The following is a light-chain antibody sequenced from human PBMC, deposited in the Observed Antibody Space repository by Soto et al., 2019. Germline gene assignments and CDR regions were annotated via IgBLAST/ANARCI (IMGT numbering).Light chain of an antibody. CDR1: SSDVGGYNY. CDR3: SSYSTSSPLVV. J-gene: IGLJ2*01. V-gene: IGLV2-14*01. Sequence: QSVLTQPASVSGSPGQSITISCIGTSSDVGGYNYVSWYQQSPGTVPKLMIYDVNNRPSGVSNRFSGSKSGNTASLTISGLQAEDEADYYCSSYSTSSPLVVFGGGTQLTVL. CDR2: DVN.